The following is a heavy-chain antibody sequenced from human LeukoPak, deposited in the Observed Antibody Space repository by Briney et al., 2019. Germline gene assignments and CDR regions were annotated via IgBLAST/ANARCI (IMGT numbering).Heavy chain of an antibody. CDR1: GFTFSSYW. CDR2: IKQDGSEK. J-gene: IGHJ3*02. CDR3: ARDGLPIIMIVTALDI. V-gene: IGHV3-7*01. D-gene: IGHD3-22*01. Sequence: GGSLRLSCAASGFTFSSYWMSWVRQAPGKGLEWVANIKQDGSEKYYVDSVKGRFTISRDNAKNSLYLQMNSLRAEDTAVYYCARDGLPIIMIVTALDIWGQGTMVTVSS.